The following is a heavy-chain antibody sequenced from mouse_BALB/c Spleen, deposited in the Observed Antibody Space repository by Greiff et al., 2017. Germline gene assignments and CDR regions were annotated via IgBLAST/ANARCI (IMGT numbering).Heavy chain of an antibody. CDR1: GFTFSSYA. V-gene: IGHV5-6-5*01. CDR2: ISSGGST. J-gene: IGHJ3*01. CDR3: ARGGGYDYDRFAY. D-gene: IGHD2-4*01. Sequence: EVMLVESGGGLVKPGGSLKLSCAASGFTFSSYAMSWVRQTPEKRLEWVASISSGGSTYYPDSVKGRFTISRDNARNILYLQMSSLRSEDTAMYYCARGGGYDYDRFAYWGQGTLVTVSA.